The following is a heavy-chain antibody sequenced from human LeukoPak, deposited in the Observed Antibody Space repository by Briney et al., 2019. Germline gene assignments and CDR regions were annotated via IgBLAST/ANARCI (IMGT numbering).Heavy chain of an antibody. V-gene: IGHV4-39*07. CDR3: ARAGYYDSSGYPPFDY. D-gene: IGHD3-22*01. J-gene: IGHJ4*02. CDR1: GGSISSSSYY. CDR2: IYYSGST. Sequence: SETLSLTYTVSGGSISSSSYYWGWIRQPPGKGLEWIGSIYYSGSTYYNPSLKSRVAISVDTSKNQFSLKLSSVTAADTAVYYCARAGYYDSSGYPPFDYWGQGTLVTVSS.